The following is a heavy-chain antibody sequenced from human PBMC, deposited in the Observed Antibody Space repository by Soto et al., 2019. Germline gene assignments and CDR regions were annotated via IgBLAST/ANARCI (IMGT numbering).Heavy chain of an antibody. V-gene: IGHV4-34*01. Sequence: PSETLCLTCAVYGGSFSGYCWSWIRQPPGKGLEWIGEINHSGSTNYNPSLKSRVTISVDTSKNQFSLKLSSVTAADTAVYYCARGPTPTGFDLWGRGTLVTVSS. CDR3: ARGPTPTGFDL. CDR2: INHSGST. J-gene: IGHJ2*01. D-gene: IGHD2-8*02. CDR1: GGSFSGYC.